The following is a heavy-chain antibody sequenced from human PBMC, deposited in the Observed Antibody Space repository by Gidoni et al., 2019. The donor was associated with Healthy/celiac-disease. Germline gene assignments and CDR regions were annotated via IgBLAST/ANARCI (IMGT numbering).Heavy chain of an antibody. Sequence: QVQLVQSGAEVKKPGASVKVSCKASGYTFTSYGISWVRQAPGQGLEWMGLISAYNGNTNYAQKLQGRVNMTTDTSTSTAYMELRSLRSDDTAVYYGARVWDYGSWIATNGMDVWGQGTTVTVSS. CDR1: GYTFTSYG. J-gene: IGHJ6*02. V-gene: IGHV1-18*01. CDR2: ISAYNGNT. D-gene: IGHD3-10*01. CDR3: ARVWDYGSWIATNGMDV.